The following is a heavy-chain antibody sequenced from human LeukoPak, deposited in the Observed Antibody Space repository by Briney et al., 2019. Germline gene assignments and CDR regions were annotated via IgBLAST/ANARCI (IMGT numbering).Heavy chain of an antibody. D-gene: IGHD5-18*01. Sequence: SETLSLTCAVYGGSFSGYYWSCIRQPLGKGLEWIGEINHSGSTNYNPSLKSRVTIDTSKNQFSLKLSSVTAADTAVHYCAREVPRLRAFDIWGQGTMVTVSS. CDR2: INHSGST. CDR1: GGSFSGYY. V-gene: IGHV4-34*01. J-gene: IGHJ3*02. CDR3: AREVPRLRAFDI.